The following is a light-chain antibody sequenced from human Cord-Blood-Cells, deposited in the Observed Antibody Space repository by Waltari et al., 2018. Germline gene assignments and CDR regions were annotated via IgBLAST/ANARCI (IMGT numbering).Light chain of an antibody. CDR1: SSAVGGSTY. CDR2: EVS. Sequence: QSALTQPPSASGSPGQSVTISCTGTSSAVGGSTYFSWYQQHPGKAPKLMIYEVSKRPSGVPDRFSGSKSGNTASLTVSGLQAEDEADYYCSSYAGSNNYVFGTGTKVTVL. J-gene: IGLJ1*01. CDR3: SSYAGSNNYV. V-gene: IGLV2-8*01.